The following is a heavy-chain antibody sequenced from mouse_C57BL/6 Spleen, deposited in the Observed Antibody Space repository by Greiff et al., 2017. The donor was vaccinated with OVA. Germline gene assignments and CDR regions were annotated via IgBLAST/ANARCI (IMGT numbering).Heavy chain of an antibody. CDR2: INPKNGST. CDR1: GYTFTDYS. CDR3: ARESLRRFDY. Sequence: EVQLQQSGAELVKPGASVKLSCKASGYTFTDYSMHWVKQRPGQGLEWIGVINPKNGSTNYNQKFKGKATLTVDKSSSTAYMERRSLTSEDSAVYYCARESLRRFDYWGQGTTLTVSA. J-gene: IGHJ2*01. V-gene: IGHV1-26*01.